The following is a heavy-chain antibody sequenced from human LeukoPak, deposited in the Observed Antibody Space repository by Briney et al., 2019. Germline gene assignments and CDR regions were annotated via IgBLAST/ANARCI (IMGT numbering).Heavy chain of an antibody. J-gene: IGHJ4*02. CDR1: GGSFSGYY. V-gene: IGHV4-34*01. D-gene: IGHD2-2*01. CDR2: INHSGST. CDR3: ARGHGDIVVVPAAISGLGSSYYFDY. Sequence: SETLSLTCAVYGGSFSGYYWSWIRQPPGKGLEWPGEINHSGSTNYNPSLKSRVTISVDTSKNQFSLKLSSVTAADTAVYYCARGHGDIVVVPAAISGLGSSYYFDYWGQGTLVTVSS.